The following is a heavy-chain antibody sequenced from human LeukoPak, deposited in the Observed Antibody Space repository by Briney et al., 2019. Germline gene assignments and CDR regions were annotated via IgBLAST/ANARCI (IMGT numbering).Heavy chain of an antibody. CDR2: ISAYNGNT. D-gene: IGHD6-19*01. Sequence: ASVKVSCKASGYTFTSYGISWVRQAPGQGLEWIGWISAYNGNTNYAQKLQGRVTMTTDTSTSTAYMELRSLRSDDTAVYYCAREGAPEYSSGWYYWGQGTLVTVSS. V-gene: IGHV1-18*01. CDR3: AREGAPEYSSGWYY. CDR1: GYTFTSYG. J-gene: IGHJ4*02.